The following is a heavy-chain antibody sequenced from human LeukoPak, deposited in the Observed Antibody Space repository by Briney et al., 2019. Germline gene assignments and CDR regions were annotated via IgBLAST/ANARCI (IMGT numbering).Heavy chain of an antibody. V-gene: IGHV3-7*03. Sequence: GGSLRLSCAASAFTFSRHWMTWVRQAPGKGLEWVANINQDGSEIHYVGSVKGRFTTSRDNAKNSLYLEMNSLRAEDTAVYYCARLPGSDSYFDFWGQGTLVTVSS. CDR1: AFTFSRHW. CDR3: ARLPGSDSYFDF. D-gene: IGHD5-12*01. CDR2: INQDGSEI. J-gene: IGHJ4*02.